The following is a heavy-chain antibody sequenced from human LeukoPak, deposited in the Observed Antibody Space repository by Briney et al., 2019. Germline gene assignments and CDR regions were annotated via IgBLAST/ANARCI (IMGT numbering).Heavy chain of an antibody. Sequence: SETLSLTCTVSGGSISSYYWSWIRQPPGKGLEWIGYIYYSGSTNYNPSLKSRVTISVDTSKKQFSLKLSSVTAADTAVYYCARHDSYDSSGYYSGYFQHWDQGTLVTVSS. CDR1: GGSISSYY. J-gene: IGHJ1*01. D-gene: IGHD3-22*01. CDR3: ARHDSYDSSGYYSGYFQH. CDR2: IYYSGST. V-gene: IGHV4-59*08.